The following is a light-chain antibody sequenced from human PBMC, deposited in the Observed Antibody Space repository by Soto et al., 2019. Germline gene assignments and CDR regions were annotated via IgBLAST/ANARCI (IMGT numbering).Light chain of an antibody. Sequence: AIQLTQSPSSLSASVGDSVTITCRASQGIRSALGWYQQKPGKVPKXLIYAASTLQSGVPSRFSGSGSGTDFTLTISSLQPEDVATYYCLLDFSYFWALGQGTKVDIK. CDR1: QGIRSA. V-gene: IGKV1-6*01. CDR3: LLDFSYFWA. CDR2: AAS. J-gene: IGKJ1*01.